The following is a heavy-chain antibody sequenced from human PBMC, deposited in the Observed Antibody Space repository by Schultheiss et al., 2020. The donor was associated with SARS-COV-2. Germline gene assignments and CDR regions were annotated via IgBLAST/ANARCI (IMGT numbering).Heavy chain of an antibody. CDR2: IYSGGST. CDR3: ARDLNPTYYDFWSGYTHYYYGMDV. Sequence: GGSLRLSCAASGFTFSSYGMHWVRQAPGKGLEWVSVIYSGGSTYYADSVKGRFTISRDNSKNTLYLQMNGLRAEDTAVYYCARDLNPTYYDFWSGYTHYYYGMDVWGQGTTVTVSS. CDR1: GFTFSSYG. V-gene: IGHV3-53*01. J-gene: IGHJ6*02. D-gene: IGHD3-3*01.